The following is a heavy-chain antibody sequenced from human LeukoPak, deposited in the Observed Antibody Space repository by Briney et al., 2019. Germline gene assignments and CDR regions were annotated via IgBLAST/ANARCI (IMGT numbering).Heavy chain of an antibody. Sequence: PGGSLRLSCAASGFTFDDYAMHWVRQAPGKGLEWVSGISWNSGSIGYADSVKGRFTISRDNAKNSLYLQMNSLRAEDTALYYCAKDSVPRAGYRVGMDVWGQGTTVTVSS. D-gene: IGHD5-12*01. CDR3: AKDSVPRAGYRVGMDV. CDR1: GFTFDDYA. V-gene: IGHV3-9*01. CDR2: ISWNSGSI. J-gene: IGHJ6*02.